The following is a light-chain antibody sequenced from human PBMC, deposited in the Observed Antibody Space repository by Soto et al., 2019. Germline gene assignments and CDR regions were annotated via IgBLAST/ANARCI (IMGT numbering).Light chain of an antibody. Sequence: DIELTQSPSTLSVSVGDRVTITCRASQTVNSRLAWYQHKPGKAPRLLIYEASTRATGIPARFSGSGSGTDFTLTISSLQPDDFAVYYCQQYGSYPDAFGGGTKVDIK. J-gene: IGKJ4*01. CDR2: EAS. V-gene: IGKV1-5*03. CDR3: QQYGSYPDA. CDR1: QTVNSR.